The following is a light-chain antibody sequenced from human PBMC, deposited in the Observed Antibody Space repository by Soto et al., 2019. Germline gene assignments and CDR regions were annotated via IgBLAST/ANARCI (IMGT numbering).Light chain of an antibody. CDR1: YDISSS. V-gene: IGKV1-9*01. Sequence: DIQLTQSPSFLSASVEDRVTISCRASYDISSSLAWYQQEPGKPPKLLIYDSSTLQTGVPSRFTGSGSGRKFTLTISCLQFGDFATYCGQQLSHYPYTFGQGTKLEI. CDR3: QQLSHYPYT. J-gene: IGKJ2*01. CDR2: DSS.